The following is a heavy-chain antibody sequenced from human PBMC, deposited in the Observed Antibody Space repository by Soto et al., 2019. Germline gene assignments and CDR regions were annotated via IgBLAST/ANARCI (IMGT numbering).Heavy chain of an antibody. CDR1: GFTFSRYT. CDR2: ISGGGGTM. CDR3: ARDKSGSYSIDY. J-gene: IGHJ4*02. D-gene: IGHD1-26*01. V-gene: IGHV3-48*04. Sequence: EVQLVESGGGLAQSGGSLRLTCAASGFTFSRYTMNWVRQAPGKGLEWLSYISGGGGTMFYADSVKGRVTISRDNAKNSLYLQMDSLRAEDTAVYYCARDKSGSYSIDYWGQGTLVTVSS.